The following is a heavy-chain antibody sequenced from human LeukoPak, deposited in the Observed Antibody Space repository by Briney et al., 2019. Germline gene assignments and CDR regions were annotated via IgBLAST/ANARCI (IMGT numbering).Heavy chain of an antibody. Sequence: ASVKVSCKASGYTFTSYYMHWVRQAPGQGLEWMGIINPSGGTTSYAQKFQGRVTMTRDTSTSTVYMELSSLRSEDTAVYYCASMPRRGDSGSYPGNDYWGQGTLVTVSS. V-gene: IGHV1-46*01. D-gene: IGHD3-10*01. CDR1: GYTFTSYY. CDR2: INPSGGTT. CDR3: ASMPRRGDSGSYPGNDY. J-gene: IGHJ4*02.